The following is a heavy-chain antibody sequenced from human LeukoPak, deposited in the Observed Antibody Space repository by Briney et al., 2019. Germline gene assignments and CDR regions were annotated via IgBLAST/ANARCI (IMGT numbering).Heavy chain of an antibody. Sequence: GASVKVSCKASGYTFTSYGINWVRQAPGQGLEWMGWVSGYNGNTNYAQKFQGRVTMTTDTSTSTVYMELRSLRSDDTAVYYCAREARFCSDGSCSPGHHDYWGQGTLVTVSS. CDR2: VSGYNGNT. J-gene: IGHJ4*02. V-gene: IGHV1-18*01. D-gene: IGHD2-15*01. CDR1: GYTFTSYG. CDR3: AREARFCSDGSCSPGHHDY.